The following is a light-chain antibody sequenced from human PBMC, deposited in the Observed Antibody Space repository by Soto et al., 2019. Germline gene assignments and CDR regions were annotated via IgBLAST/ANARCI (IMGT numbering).Light chain of an antibody. V-gene: IGLV2-14*01. J-gene: IGLJ3*02. Sequence: QSALTQPASVSGSPGQSMTISCTGTSSDVGKYNYVSWFQQHPGKAPKLMIFDVSNRPSGVSNRFSGSKSGNTASLTISGLQAEDEADYYCSSYTTSGTGVFGGGTKLTVL. CDR2: DVS. CDR1: SSDVGKYNY. CDR3: SSYTTSGTGV.